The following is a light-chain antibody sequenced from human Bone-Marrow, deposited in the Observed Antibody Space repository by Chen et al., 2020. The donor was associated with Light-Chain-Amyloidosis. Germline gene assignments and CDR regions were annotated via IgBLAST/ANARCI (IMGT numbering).Light chain of an antibody. CDR2: EDD. Sequence: NFMLTQPHSVSESPGKTVIISCTRSSGSIATNYVQWYQQRPGSSPTTGIYEDDQRPSGVPDRFSGSIDRASNAASLTISGLKTEDAADYYGQSYEGGSQGVFGGGTKLTVL. CDR3: QSYEGGSQGV. CDR1: SGSIATNY. V-gene: IGLV6-57*01. J-gene: IGLJ3*02.